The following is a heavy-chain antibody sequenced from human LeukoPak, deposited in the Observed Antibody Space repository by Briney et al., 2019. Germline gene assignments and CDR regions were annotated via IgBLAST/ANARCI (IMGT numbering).Heavy chain of an antibody. J-gene: IGHJ4*02. CDR2: ISGSGGST. V-gene: IGHV3-23*01. Sequence: GGSLRLSCAASGFTFSSYAMSWVRQAPGKGLEWVSAISGSGGSTYYPDSVKGRFTISRDNSKNTLYLQMNSLRAEDTAVYYCASWLGNYFDYWGQGTLVTVSS. CDR1: GFTFSSYA. D-gene: IGHD6-19*01. CDR3: ASWLGNYFDY.